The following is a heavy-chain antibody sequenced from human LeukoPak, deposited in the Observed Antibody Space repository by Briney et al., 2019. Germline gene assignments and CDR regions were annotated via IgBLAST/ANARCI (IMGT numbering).Heavy chain of an antibody. J-gene: IGHJ4*02. D-gene: IGHD4-17*01. CDR2: INPNSGGT. CDR1: GYTFTGYY. V-gene: IGHV1-2*02. CDR3: ARDFLPPTVTKGKDNFDY. Sequence: ASVKVSCKASGYTFTGYYMHWVRQAPGQGLEWMGWINPNSGGTNYAQKFQGRVTMTRDTSISTAYMELSRLRSDDTAVYYCARDFLPPTVTKGKDNFDYWGQGTLVTVSS.